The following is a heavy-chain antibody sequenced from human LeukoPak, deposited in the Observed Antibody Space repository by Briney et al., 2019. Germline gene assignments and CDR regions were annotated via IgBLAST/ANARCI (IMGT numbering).Heavy chain of an antibody. CDR3: ARSKVSGYSSSPFDY. J-gene: IGHJ4*02. CDR1: GYTFTSYD. D-gene: IGHD6-13*01. Sequence: ASVKVSCKASGYTFTSYDINWVRQATGQRLEWMGWINAGNGNTRYSQKFQGRVTITRDTSASTAYMELSSLRSEDTAVYYCARSKVSGYSSSPFDYWGQGTLVTVSS. V-gene: IGHV1-3*01. CDR2: INAGNGNT.